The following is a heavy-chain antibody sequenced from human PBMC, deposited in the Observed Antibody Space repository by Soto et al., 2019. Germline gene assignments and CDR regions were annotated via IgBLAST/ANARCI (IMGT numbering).Heavy chain of an antibody. D-gene: IGHD3-10*01. Sequence: EVQLVESGGGLVKPGGSLRLSCAASGFTFSNAWMSWVRQAPGKGLEWVGRIKSKTDGGTTDYAAPVKGRFTISRDDSKNTLYLQMNSLKTEDTAVYYCTIGMVRAYAVALDIWGQGTMVTVSS. J-gene: IGHJ3*02. CDR1: GFTFSNAW. CDR2: IKSKTDGGTT. V-gene: IGHV3-15*01. CDR3: TIGMVRAYAVALDI.